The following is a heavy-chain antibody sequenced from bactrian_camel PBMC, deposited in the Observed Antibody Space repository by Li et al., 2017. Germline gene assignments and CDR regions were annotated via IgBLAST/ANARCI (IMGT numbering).Heavy chain of an antibody. CDR3: AADPIRPFAGGEFTPSEYKF. V-gene: IGHV3S40*01. J-gene: IGHJ4*01. CDR2: AFTGGAGR. CDR1: GFPFRWYD. Sequence: VQLVESGGDLVQPGGSLRLSCAASGFPFRWYDMSWVRQAPGKEREPVARAFTGGAGRDYSESVKGRFTVSVRGTTLFLQMTNLKPEDTAMYYCAADPIRPFAGGEFTPSEYKFWGQGTQVTVS.